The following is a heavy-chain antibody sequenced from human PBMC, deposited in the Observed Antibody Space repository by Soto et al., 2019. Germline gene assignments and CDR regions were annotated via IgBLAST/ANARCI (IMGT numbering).Heavy chain of an antibody. CDR1: GGTFSSYT. V-gene: IGHV1-69*02. CDR3: ARGVVTVTNGESRFDP. Sequence: QVQLVQSGAEVKKPGSSVKVSCKASGGTFSSYTISWVRQAPGQGLEWMGRIIPILGIANYAQQFQGRVTITADKSTSTADMELSSLRSEDTAAYYCARGVVTVTNGESRFDPWGQGTLVTVSS. D-gene: IGHD4-17*01. CDR2: IIPILGIA. J-gene: IGHJ5*02.